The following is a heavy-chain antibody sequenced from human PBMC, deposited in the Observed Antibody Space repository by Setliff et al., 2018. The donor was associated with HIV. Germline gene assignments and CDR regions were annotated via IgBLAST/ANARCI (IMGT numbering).Heavy chain of an antibody. Sequence: GSLRLSCAASGFTFSSYGMHWVRQAPGKGLECVTFVRHDGGDKYYADSVKGRFTVSKDNSKNTLYLQMNSLRAEDTAVYYCAKVDNGHCTSASCRDFDYWGQGTLVTVSS. CDR3: AKVDNGHCTSASCRDFDY. CDR1: GFTFSSYG. J-gene: IGHJ4*02. V-gene: IGHV3-30*02. D-gene: IGHD2-2*03. CDR2: VRHDGGDK.